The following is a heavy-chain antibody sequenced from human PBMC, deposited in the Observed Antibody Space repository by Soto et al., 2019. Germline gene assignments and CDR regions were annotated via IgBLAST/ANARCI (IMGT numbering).Heavy chain of an antibody. D-gene: IGHD5-12*01. CDR3: ARDSVARRNAFDI. Sequence: QVQLVQSGAEVKKPGASVKVSCKASGYTFTSYAMHWVRQAPGQRLEWMGWINAGNGNTKYSQKFQGRVTITRDTSASTAYMELSSLRSEDTAVYYCARDSVARRNAFDIWGQGTMVTVSS. CDR2: INAGNGNT. J-gene: IGHJ3*02. CDR1: GYTFTSYA. V-gene: IGHV1-3*01.